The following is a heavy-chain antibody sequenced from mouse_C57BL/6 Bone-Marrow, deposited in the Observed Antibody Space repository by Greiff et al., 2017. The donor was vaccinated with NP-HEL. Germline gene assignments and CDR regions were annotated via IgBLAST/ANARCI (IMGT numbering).Heavy chain of an antibody. CDR1: GFTFSDYY. CDR3: ARLYGYDGLAMDY. D-gene: IGHD2-2*01. J-gene: IGHJ4*01. V-gene: IGHV5-12*01. Sequence: EVHLVESGGGLVQPGGSLKLSCAASGFTFSDYYMYWVRQTPEKRLEWVAYISNGGGSTYYPDTVKGRFTISRDNAKNTLYLQMSRLKSEDTAMYYCARLYGYDGLAMDYWGQGTSVTVSS. CDR2: ISNGGGST.